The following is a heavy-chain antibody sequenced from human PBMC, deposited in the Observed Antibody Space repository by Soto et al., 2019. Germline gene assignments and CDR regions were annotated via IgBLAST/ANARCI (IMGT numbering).Heavy chain of an antibody. CDR3: ARGPRYSGSYLDY. CDR1: GGSISSYY. J-gene: IGHJ4*02. Sequence: LSLTCTVSGGSISSYYWSWIRQPPGKGLEWIGYIYYSGSTNYNPSLKSRVTISVDTSKNQFSLKLSSVTAADTAVYYCARGPRYSGSYLDYWGQGTLVTVSS. V-gene: IGHV4-59*01. D-gene: IGHD1-26*01. CDR2: IYYSGST.